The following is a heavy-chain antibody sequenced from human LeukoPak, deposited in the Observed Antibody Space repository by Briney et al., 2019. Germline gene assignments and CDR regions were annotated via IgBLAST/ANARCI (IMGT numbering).Heavy chain of an antibody. Sequence: SETLSLTCAVYGGSFSGYYWSWIRQPAGKGLEWIGHIYTSGSTHYNPSLKSRATISADTSKNQFSLNLSSVTAADTAVYFCARGGDYDVLTGYHYYFDYWGQGTLVTVSS. J-gene: IGHJ4*02. D-gene: IGHD3-9*01. CDR1: GGSFSGYY. CDR3: ARGGDYDVLTGYHYYFDY. V-gene: IGHV4-59*10. CDR2: IYTSGST.